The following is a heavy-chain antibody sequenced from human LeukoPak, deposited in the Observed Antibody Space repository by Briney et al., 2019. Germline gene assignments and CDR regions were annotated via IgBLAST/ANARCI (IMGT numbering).Heavy chain of an antibody. Sequence: GGSLRLSCAASGFTFSSYWMHWVRQAPGKGLVWVSRINSDGSSTSYADSVKGRFTISRDNAKNTLYLQMNSLRAEDTAVYYCARDIVVVVAANAFDIWGQGTMVTVSP. CDR1: GFTFSSYW. CDR3: ARDIVVVVAANAFDI. V-gene: IGHV3-74*01. CDR2: INSDGSST. D-gene: IGHD2-15*01. J-gene: IGHJ3*02.